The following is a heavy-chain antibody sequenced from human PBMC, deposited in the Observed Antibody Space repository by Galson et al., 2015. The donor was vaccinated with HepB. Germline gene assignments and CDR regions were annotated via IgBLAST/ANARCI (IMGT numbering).Heavy chain of an antibody. Sequence: SLRLSCAASGFTFSSYSMNWVRQAPGKGLEWVSSISSSSSYIYYADSVKGRFTISRDNAKNSLYLQMNSLRAEDTAVYYCARYITIFGVANHDAFDIWGQGTMVTVSS. CDR3: ARYITIFGVANHDAFDI. V-gene: IGHV3-21*01. D-gene: IGHD3-3*01. J-gene: IGHJ3*02. CDR2: ISSSSSYI. CDR1: GFTFSSYS.